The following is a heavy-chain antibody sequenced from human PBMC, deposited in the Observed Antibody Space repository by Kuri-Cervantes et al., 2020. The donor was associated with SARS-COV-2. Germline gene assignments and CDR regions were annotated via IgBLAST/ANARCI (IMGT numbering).Heavy chain of an antibody. CDR3: ARRNTGGSGYYAHFDY. V-gene: IGHV4-34*01. CDR1: GFTFSSYA. J-gene: IGHJ4*02. Sequence: GSLRLSCAASGFTFSSYAMSWVRQAPGKGLEWIGQINHGGDASYNPSLKSRVTISVDTSKNQLSLKLSSVTAADTAVYYCARRNTGGSGYYAHFDYWGQGTLVTVSS. D-gene: IGHD3-22*01. CDR2: INHGGDA.